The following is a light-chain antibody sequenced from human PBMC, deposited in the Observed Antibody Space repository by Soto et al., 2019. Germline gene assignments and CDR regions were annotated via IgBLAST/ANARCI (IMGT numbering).Light chain of an antibody. CDR3: QQYGSSPMT. J-gene: IGKJ5*01. CDR2: GAS. Sequence: EIVLTPSPGTLSLSPVERATLSCRASQSVSSSYLAWYQQKPGQAPRLLIYGASNRATGIPDRFSGSGSGTDFTLTISRLEPEDFAVYYCQQYGSSPMTFGQGTRLEIK. CDR1: QSVSSSY. V-gene: IGKV3-20*01.